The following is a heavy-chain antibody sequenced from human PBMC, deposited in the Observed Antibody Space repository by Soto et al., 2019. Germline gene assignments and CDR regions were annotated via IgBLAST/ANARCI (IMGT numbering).Heavy chain of an antibody. J-gene: IGHJ4*02. Sequence: VQLMQSGAEVKKPGSSVKVSCKASGGTFSSHSINWVRQAPGQGLEWMGGIITLFGTSNCAQNFQGRVTTTADQSTSTAYMELNSLTSDDTAVYYCASEVGYGDFSAALLDWGQGNLVTVSS. CDR1: GGTFSSHS. CDR2: IITLFGTS. D-gene: IGHD2-21*02. CDR3: ASEVGYGDFSAALLD. V-gene: IGHV1-69*01.